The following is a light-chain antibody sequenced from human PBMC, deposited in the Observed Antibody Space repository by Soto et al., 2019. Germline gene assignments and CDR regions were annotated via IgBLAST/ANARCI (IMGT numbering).Light chain of an antibody. CDR3: QQDYSPWT. CDR1: QSVLYSSNNKNY. Sequence: DIVMTQSPDSLAVSLGERATINCKSSQSVLYSSNNKNYLAWYQQKPGQPPKLLIYWASTRESGVPDRFSGSGSGTDCTLSVISLQAEDVGVDYCQQDYSPWTVGEGTSVELQ. CDR2: WAS. V-gene: IGKV4-1*01. J-gene: IGKJ1*01.